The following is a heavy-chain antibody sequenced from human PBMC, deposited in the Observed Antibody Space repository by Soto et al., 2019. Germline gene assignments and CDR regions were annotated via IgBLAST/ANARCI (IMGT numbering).Heavy chain of an antibody. D-gene: IGHD2-2*01. CDR1: GYTFTTFG. Sequence: QVQLVQSGAEVKKPGASVKVSCKTSGYTFTTFGISCVRQAPGQGLEWMGWSSAYNGNTNYAQKFQGRVTMTTDTSTSTDYMELRSMRSDDTAVYYCARGYCGSTSCDNWFDPWGQGTLVTVSS. CDR3: ARGYCGSTSCDNWFDP. V-gene: IGHV1-18*04. J-gene: IGHJ5*02. CDR2: SSAYNGNT.